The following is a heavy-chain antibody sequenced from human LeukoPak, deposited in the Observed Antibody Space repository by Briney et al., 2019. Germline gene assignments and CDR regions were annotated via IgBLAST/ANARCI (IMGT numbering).Heavy chain of an antibody. J-gene: IGHJ4*02. D-gene: IGHD3-10*01. CDR3: AAGSGVTTRMGDY. CDR2: ISYGGAM. CDR1: NGSVSGYY. V-gene: IGHV4-59*02. Sequence: PSETLSLTCIVSNGSVSGYYWSWIRQPPGRGLEWIGHISYGGAMTYNPSLKSRVTVSLDTSTNQFSLRLTSVTAADTAIYYCAAGSGVTTRMGDYWGQGILVVVSS.